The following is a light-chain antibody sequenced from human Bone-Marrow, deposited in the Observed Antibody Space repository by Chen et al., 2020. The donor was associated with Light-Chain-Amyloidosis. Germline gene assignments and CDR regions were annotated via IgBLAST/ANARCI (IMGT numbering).Light chain of an antibody. CDR2: AVS. Sequence: QSALTQPASVSGSPGQSITISCTGTSGDVGTYNYVSWYQQHPGKAPKVMIYAVSNRPSGVSNRVSGSKSDNTASLTISGLQAQDEADYYCSSFTSSSAYVFGPGTKVTVL. CDR3: SSFTSSSAYV. CDR1: SGDVGTYNY. J-gene: IGLJ1*01. V-gene: IGLV2-14*01.